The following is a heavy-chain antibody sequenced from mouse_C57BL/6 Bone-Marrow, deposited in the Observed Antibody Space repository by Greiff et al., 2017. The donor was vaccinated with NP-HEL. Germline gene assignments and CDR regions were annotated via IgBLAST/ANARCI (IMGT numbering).Heavy chain of an antibody. Sequence: QVQLKESGPELVKPGASVKISCKASGYTFTDYYINWVKQRPGQGLEWIGWIFPGSGSTYYNEKFKGKATLTVDKSSSTAYMLLSSLTSEDSAVYFCARARAYYGSSYWYFDVWGTGTTVTVSS. CDR3: ARARAYYGSSYWYFDV. J-gene: IGHJ1*03. CDR2: IFPGSGST. CDR1: GYTFTDYY. D-gene: IGHD1-1*01. V-gene: IGHV1-75*01.